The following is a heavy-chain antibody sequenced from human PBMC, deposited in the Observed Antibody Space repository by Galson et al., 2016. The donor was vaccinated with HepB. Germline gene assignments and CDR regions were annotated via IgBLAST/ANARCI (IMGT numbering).Heavy chain of an antibody. Sequence: SVKVSCKASGYTFNSYNINWVRQATGQGLEWMGWMNPNSGSRDYAQRFQGRVTMTRNTSINTAYMDLSRMRSEDTAVYYCARGPYYGSVNNWLDPWGQGTLVTVSS. J-gene: IGHJ5*02. CDR3: ARGPYYGSVNNWLDP. D-gene: IGHD3-10*01. CDR2: MNPNSGSR. V-gene: IGHV1-8*01. CDR1: GYTFNSYN.